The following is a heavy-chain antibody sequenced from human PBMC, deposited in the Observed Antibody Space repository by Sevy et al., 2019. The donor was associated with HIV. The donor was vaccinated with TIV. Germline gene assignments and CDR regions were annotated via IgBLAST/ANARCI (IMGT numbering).Heavy chain of an antibody. CDR1: GFIFTNYA. Sequence: GGSLRLSCAASGFIFTNYAMNWVRQAPGKGLEWVSGISDSGDTTHYAESVKGRFTISRDNSKNTVSLQMSSLRAEDTAIYYCAKLPSTVMFREKGYWGQGTRVTVSS. V-gene: IGHV3-23*01. J-gene: IGHJ4*02. D-gene: IGHD3-10*01. CDR2: ISDSGDTT. CDR3: AKLPSTVMFREKGY.